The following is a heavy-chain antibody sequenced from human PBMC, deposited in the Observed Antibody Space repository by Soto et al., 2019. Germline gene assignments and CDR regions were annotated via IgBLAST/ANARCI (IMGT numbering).Heavy chain of an antibody. CDR2: IYYSGST. CDR1: GGSISSYY. V-gene: IGHV4-59*08. CDR3: ARLGPPYCSGGSCYLAAFDI. D-gene: IGHD2-15*01. J-gene: IGHJ3*02. Sequence: SETLSLTCPFSGGSISSYYWSWIRQPPGKGLEWIGYIYYSGSTNYNPSLKSRVTISVDTSKNQFSLKLSSVTAADTAVYYCARLGPPYCSGGSCYLAAFDIWGQGTMVTVSS.